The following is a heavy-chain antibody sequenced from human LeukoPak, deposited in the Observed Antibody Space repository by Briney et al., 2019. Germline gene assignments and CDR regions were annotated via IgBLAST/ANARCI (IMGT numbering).Heavy chain of an antibody. CDR1: GFTFSSYD. J-gene: IGHJ4*02. V-gene: IGHV3-13*01. D-gene: IGHD5-24*01. CDR3: ARVFFGDGYNYYDY. CDR2: IGTAGDT. Sequence: PGGSLRLACAASGFTFSSYDMHWVRQATGKGLEWVSAIGTAGDTYYPGSVKGRSTISRENAKNSLYLQMNSLRAGDTAVYYCARVFFGDGYNYYDYWGQGTLVTVSS.